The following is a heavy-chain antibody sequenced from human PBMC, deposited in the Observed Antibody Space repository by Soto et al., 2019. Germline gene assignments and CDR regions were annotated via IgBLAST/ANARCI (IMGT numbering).Heavy chain of an antibody. CDR1: GGTFSSYA. CDR3: ARDLDNYYGSGSYNPGMDV. J-gene: IGHJ6*02. Sequence: SVKVSCKASGGTFSSYAISWVRQAPGQGLEWMGGIIPIFGTANYAQKFQGRVTITADESTSTAYMELSSLRSEDTAVYYCARDLDNYYGSGSYNPGMDVWGQGTTVTVSS. D-gene: IGHD3-10*01. CDR2: IIPIFGTA. V-gene: IGHV1-69*13.